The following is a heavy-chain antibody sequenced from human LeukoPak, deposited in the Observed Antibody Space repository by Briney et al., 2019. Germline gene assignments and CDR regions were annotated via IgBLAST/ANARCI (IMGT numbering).Heavy chain of an antibody. Sequence: GGSLRLSCAASGFTFSGSAMHWVRQASGKGREWFGRIRSKANSYATAYAASVKGRFTISRDDSKNTAYLQMNSLKTEDTAVYYCTRSGGSGEGDYWGQGTLVTVSS. D-gene: IGHD3-10*01. CDR2: IRSKANSYAT. CDR3: TRSGGSGEGDY. V-gene: IGHV3-73*01. CDR1: GFTFSGSA. J-gene: IGHJ4*02.